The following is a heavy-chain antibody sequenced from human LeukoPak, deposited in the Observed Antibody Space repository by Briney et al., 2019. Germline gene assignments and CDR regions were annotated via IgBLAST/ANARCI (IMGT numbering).Heavy chain of an antibody. J-gene: IGHJ4*02. CDR2: IYYSGST. CDR1: GGSISSYY. CDR3: ARDDESYYALDY. Sequence: SETLSLTCTVSGGSISSYYWSWIRQPPGKGLEWIGYIYYSGSTNYNPSLKSRVTISVDTSKNQFSLKLSSVTAADTAVYYCARDDESYYALDYWGQGTLVTVSS. D-gene: IGHD1-26*01. V-gene: IGHV4-59*01.